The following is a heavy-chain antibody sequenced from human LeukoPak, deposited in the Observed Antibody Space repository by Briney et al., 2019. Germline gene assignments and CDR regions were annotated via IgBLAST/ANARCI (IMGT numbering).Heavy chain of an antibody. Sequence: GGSLRLSCAASGFTFSSYGMHWVRQAPGKGLEWVAVISYDGTTKYYGDSVKGRFTISRDNSKNSLYLQMNSLRAEDTAVYYCARGGAAAGTPFDPWGQGTLVTVSS. J-gene: IGHJ5*02. V-gene: IGHV3-30*03. CDR3: ARGGAAAGTPFDP. D-gene: IGHD6-13*01. CDR1: GFTFSSYG. CDR2: ISYDGTTK.